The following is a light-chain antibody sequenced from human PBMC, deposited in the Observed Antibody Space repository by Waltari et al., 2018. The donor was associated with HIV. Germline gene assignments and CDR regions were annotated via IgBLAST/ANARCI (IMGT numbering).Light chain of an antibody. CDR2: DDR. J-gene: IGLJ2*01. CDR1: HIAATTR. CDR3: QVWDSRGDPVI. Sequence: SYVLTQPPSVSVAPGQTAKITCGGNHIAATTRVHRYRPKPGQAPVLVVYDDRDRPSGIPDRFSGSTSGDTATLTITRAEAGDEADYYCQVWDSRGDPVIFGGGTKLTVL. V-gene: IGLV3-21*02.